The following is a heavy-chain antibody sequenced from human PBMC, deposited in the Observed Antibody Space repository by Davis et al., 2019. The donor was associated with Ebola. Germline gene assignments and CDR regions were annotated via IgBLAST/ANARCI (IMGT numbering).Heavy chain of an antibody. CDR3: AKGGLMLDC. D-gene: IGHD6-19*01. Sequence: GGSLRLSCAASGFTFSSFGMHWVRQAPGKGLEWVAVISYDGGNKYYADSVKGRFTISRDNSKNTVYLQMNSLRGEDTAVYYCAKGGLMLDCWGQGTLVTVSS. J-gene: IGHJ4*02. V-gene: IGHV3-30*18. CDR2: ISYDGGNK. CDR1: GFTFSSFG.